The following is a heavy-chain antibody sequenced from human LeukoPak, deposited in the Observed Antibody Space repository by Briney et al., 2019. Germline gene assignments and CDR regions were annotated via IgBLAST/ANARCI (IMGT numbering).Heavy chain of an antibody. V-gene: IGHV4-4*07. J-gene: IGHJ4*02. CDR3: ARVQKQLVRYYFDY. CDR1: GGSISSYY. Sequence: PSETLSLTCTVSGGSISSYYWSWIRQPAGKGLEWIGRIYTSGSTNYNPSLKSRVTMSVDTSKNQFSLKVSSVTAADTAVYYCARVQKQLVRYYFDYWGQGTLVTVSS. D-gene: IGHD6-6*01. CDR2: IYTSGST.